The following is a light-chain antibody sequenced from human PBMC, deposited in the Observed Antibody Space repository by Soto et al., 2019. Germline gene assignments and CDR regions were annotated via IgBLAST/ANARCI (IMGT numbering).Light chain of an antibody. Sequence: QSVLTQPPSASGTPGQRVTISCSGSSSNIGSNYVYWYQQLTGTAPKLLIYRNNQRPSGVPDRFSGSKSGTSAFLAISGLRSEDEADYYCAAWDDSLSGRVFGGGTQLTVL. CDR3: AAWDDSLSGRV. CDR2: RNN. J-gene: IGLJ3*02. CDR1: SSNIGSNY. V-gene: IGLV1-47*01.